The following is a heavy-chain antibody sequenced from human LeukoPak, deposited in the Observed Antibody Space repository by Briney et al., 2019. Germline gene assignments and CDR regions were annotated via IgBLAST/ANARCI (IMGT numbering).Heavy chain of an antibody. CDR3: AKASSSWYGNWFDP. V-gene: IGHV3-23*01. CDR2: ISGSGSGT. D-gene: IGHD6-13*01. J-gene: IGHJ5*02. Sequence: PGGSLRLSCEASGFTFSSYVMSWVRQAPGKGLEWVSTISGSGSGTYYADSVKGRFTISRDNSKNTLYVEMNSLRAEDTAVYYCAKASSSWYGNWFDPWGQGTLVTVSS. CDR1: GFTFSSYV.